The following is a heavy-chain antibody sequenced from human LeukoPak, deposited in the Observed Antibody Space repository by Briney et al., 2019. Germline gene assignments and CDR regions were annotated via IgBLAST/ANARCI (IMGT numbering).Heavy chain of an antibody. J-gene: IGHJ4*02. CDR3: ARLEGSGVSSDLMNY. CDR2: IYYSGNT. D-gene: IGHD3-3*01. CDR1: GGSISNSYYY. V-gene: IGHV4-39*01. Sequence: PSETLSLTCTVSGGSISNSYYYWGWIRQPPGKGLEWIGSIYYSGNTYYNPSLKSRVTISVDTSKNQFSLKLSSVTAADTAVYYCARLEGSGVSSDLMNYWGQGTLVTVSS.